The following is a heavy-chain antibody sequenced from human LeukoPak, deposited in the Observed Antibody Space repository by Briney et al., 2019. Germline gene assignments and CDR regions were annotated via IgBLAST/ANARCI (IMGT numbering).Heavy chain of an antibody. CDR1: GYTFTSYD. V-gene: IGHV1-8*03. J-gene: IGHJ6*03. CDR2: MNPNSGNT. D-gene: IGHD6-6*01. CDR3: ARQLPATDYYYMDV. Sequence: ASVKVSCKAFGYTFTSYDINWVRQATGQGLEWMGWMNPNSGNTGYAQKFQGRVTITRNTSISTAYMELSSLRSEDTAVYYCARQLPATDYYYMDVWGKGTTVTVSS.